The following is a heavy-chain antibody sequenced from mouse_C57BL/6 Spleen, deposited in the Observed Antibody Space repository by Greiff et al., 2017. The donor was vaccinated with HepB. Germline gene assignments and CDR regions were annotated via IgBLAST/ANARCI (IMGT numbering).Heavy chain of an antibody. CDR1: GYTFTSYW. CDR2: IHPNSGST. V-gene: IGHV1-64*01. J-gene: IGHJ2*01. D-gene: IGHD1-1*01. Sequence: VQLQQPGAELVKPGASVKLSCKASGYTFTSYWMHWVKQRPGQGLEWIGMIHPNSGSTNYNEKFKSKATLTVDKSSSTAYMQLSSLTSEDSAVYYCARCDTTVVATDWGQGTTLTVSS. CDR3: ARCDTTVVATD.